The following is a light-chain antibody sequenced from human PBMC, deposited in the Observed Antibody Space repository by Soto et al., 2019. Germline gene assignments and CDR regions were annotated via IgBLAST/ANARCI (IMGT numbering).Light chain of an antibody. V-gene: IGKV3-20*01. J-gene: IGKJ4*01. CDR3: QQYGSSPLT. CDR2: GAS. CDR1: QSVSSSY. Sequence: EIVLTQSPGTLSLSPGERATLSCRASQSVSSSYLAGYQQKPGQAPRLLIYGASSRATGIPDRFSGSGSGTDFTLTISRLEPEDSAVYYCQQYGSSPLTFGGGTKVEIK.